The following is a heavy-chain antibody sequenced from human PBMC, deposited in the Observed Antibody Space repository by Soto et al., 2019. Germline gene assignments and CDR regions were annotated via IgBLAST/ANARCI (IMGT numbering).Heavy chain of an antibody. CDR1: GFTFSSYA. Sequence: GGSLRLSCAASGFTFSSYAMSWVRQAPGKGLEWVSTVTGSGDNTYYADSVKGRFTISRDNSKNTLFLQMSSLRAEDTAVYYCVKGHCGGGSCYSPWWFFDYWGQGTLVTVSS. D-gene: IGHD2-15*01. CDR3: VKGHCGGGSCYSPWWFFDY. CDR2: VTGSGDNT. J-gene: IGHJ4*02. V-gene: IGHV3-23*01.